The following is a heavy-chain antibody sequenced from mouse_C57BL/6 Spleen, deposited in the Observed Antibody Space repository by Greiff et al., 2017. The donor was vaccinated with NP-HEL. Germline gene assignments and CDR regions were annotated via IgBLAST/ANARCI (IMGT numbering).Heavy chain of an antibody. CDR1: GFTFSDYY. V-gene: IGHV5-16*01. Sequence: DVHLVESEGGLVQPGSSMKLSCTASGFTFSDYYMAWVRQVPEKGLEWVANINYDGSSTYYLDSLKSRFIISRDNAKNILYLQMSSLKSEDTATYYCARDSPYYYGSSGYFDVWGTGTTVTVSS. D-gene: IGHD1-1*01. CDR2: INYDGSST. CDR3: ARDSPYYYGSSGYFDV. J-gene: IGHJ1*03.